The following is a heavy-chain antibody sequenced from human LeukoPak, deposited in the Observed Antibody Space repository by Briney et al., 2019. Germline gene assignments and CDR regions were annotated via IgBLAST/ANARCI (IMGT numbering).Heavy chain of an antibody. J-gene: IGHJ4*02. Sequence: PGRSLRLSCAASGFIFSDYYMTWIRQAPGKGLEFISFISSSGSYTNSADSVKGRFTISRDNAKNSLYLQMNSLRAEGTAVYYCARVYGVLGSRDQQLMHWGQGTLVTVSS. CDR1: GFIFSDYY. D-gene: IGHD6-13*01. CDR3: ARVYGVLGSRDQQLMH. V-gene: IGHV3-11*06. CDR2: ISSSGSYT.